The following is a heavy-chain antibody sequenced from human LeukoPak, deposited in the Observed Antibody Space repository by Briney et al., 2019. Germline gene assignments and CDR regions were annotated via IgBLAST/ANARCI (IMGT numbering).Heavy chain of an antibody. CDR1: GFTFSSYA. CDR2: ISGSGGST. CDR3: ARVTQGDTAIDY. V-gene: IGHV3-23*01. J-gene: IGHJ4*02. D-gene: IGHD5-18*01. Sequence: SGGSLRLSCAASGFTFSSYAMSWVRQAPGKGQEWVSAISGSGGSTYYADSVKGRFTISRDNSKNTLYLQMNSLRAEDTAVYYCARVTQGDTAIDYWGQGTLVTVSS.